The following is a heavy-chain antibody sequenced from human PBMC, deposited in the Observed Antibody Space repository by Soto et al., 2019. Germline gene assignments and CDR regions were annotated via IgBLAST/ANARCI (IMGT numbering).Heavy chain of an antibody. V-gene: IGHV4-30-4*02. CDR1: GGSISSGDYY. Sequence: SETLSLTCTVSGGSISSGDYYWSWIRQPPGKGLEWIGYIYYSGRTYYNPSLKSRVTISVDTSKNQFSLKLSSVTAADTAVYYCAREASYYAKAFDIWGQGTMVTVSS. J-gene: IGHJ3*02. CDR3: AREASYYAKAFDI. D-gene: IGHD3-3*01. CDR2: IYYSGRT.